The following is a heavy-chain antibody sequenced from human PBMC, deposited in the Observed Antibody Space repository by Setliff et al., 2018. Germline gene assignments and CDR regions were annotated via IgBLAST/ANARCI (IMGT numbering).Heavy chain of an antibody. V-gene: IGHV3-48*03. J-gene: IGHJ4*02. CDR2: ISSSGSTI. CDR1: GFTFSSYE. D-gene: IGHD6-6*01. CDR3: AKSDKQLVRGGPDY. Sequence: GWSLRLSCAASGFTFSSYEMNWVRQAPGKGLEWVSYISSSGSTIYYADSVKGRFTISRDNAKNSLYLQMNSLRTEDTAVYYCAKSDKQLVRGGPDYWGQGTLVTVSS.